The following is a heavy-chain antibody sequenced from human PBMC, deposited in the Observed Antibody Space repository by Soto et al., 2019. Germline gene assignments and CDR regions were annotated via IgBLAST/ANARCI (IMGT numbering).Heavy chain of an antibody. Sequence: SVKVSFKASGGTLSSFINYPINWVRQAPGQGLEWMGGIVPNVGTVNYAQKFQGRVTVTADKSTGTAHMELSSLRSEDTALYYCARRDTSGFLRYFDNWGQGTLVTVSS. D-gene: IGHD3-3*01. CDR3: ARRDTSGFLRYFDN. V-gene: IGHV1-69*06. CDR1: GGTLSSFINYP. CDR2: IVPNVGTV. J-gene: IGHJ4*03.